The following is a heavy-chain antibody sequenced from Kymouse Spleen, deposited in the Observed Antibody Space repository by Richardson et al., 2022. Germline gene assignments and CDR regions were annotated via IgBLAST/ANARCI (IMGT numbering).Heavy chain of an antibody. CDR2: INHSGST. Sequence: QVQLQQWGAGLLKPSETLSLTCAVYGGSFSGYYWSWIRQPPGKGLEWIGEINHSGSTNYNPSLKSRVTISVDTSKNQFSLKLSSVTAADTAVYYCARGNSSFLDYWGQGTLVTVSS. CDR1: GGSFSGYY. J-gene: IGHJ4*02. CDR3: ARGNSSFLDY. D-gene: IGHD6-6*01. V-gene: IGHV4-34*01.